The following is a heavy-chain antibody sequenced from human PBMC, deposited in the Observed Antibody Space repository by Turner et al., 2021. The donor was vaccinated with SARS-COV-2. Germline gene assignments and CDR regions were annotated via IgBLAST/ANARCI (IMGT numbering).Heavy chain of an antibody. D-gene: IGHD3-10*01. V-gene: IGHV3-66*01. CDR1: GVDISDNY. CDR3: VRDRGRSKGWFDH. CDR2: IYAGGNT. Sequence: DVQLMASGGDLVQPGGSLRLSCAISGVDISDNYVAWIRQTPGTGLEWVSIIYAGGNTYYGDSVRGRFTISRDISKNSIYLQMNSLRAEDTALYYCVRDRGRSKGWFDHWGQGTLVTVSS. J-gene: IGHJ5*02.